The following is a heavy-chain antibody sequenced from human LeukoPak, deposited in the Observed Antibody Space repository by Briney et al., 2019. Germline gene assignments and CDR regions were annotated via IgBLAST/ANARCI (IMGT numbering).Heavy chain of an antibody. CDR1: GFTVSSNY. CDR3: ARDRVSGSYKGYLDY. D-gene: IGHD6-19*01. J-gene: IGHJ4*02. CDR2: INTDGSRT. Sequence: GGSLRLSCAASGFTVSSNYMSWVRQVPGKGLVWVSRINTDGSRTNYADSVKGRFTISRDNAKNTLYLQMNSLRAEDTAVYFCARDRVSGSYKGYLDYWGQGTLVTVSS. V-gene: IGHV3-74*01.